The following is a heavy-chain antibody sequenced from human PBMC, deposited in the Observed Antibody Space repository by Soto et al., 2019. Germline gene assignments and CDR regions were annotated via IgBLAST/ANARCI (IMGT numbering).Heavy chain of an antibody. J-gene: IGHJ2*01. Sequence: QVTLKESGPVLVNPTETLTLTCTVSGFSLSNARMGVSWIRQPPGKALELLAHIFSNDEKSYSTSLKSRLTITQHPSKGQVVLTMTNMDPVDTATDYCARIRRWKRDFDRWGRGTLVTVSS. V-gene: IGHV2-26*01. D-gene: IGHD1-1*01. CDR1: GFSLSNARMG. CDR3: ARIRRWKRDFDR. CDR2: IFSNDEK.